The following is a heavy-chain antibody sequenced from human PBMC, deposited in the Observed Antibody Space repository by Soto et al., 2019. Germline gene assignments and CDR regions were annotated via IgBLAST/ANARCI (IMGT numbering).Heavy chain of an antibody. V-gene: IGHV3-15*07. CDR1: GFTLTDFW. J-gene: IGHJ5*01. CDR2: IKSESAGGTA. D-gene: IGHD5-18*01. Sequence: PGASLRLSCAVSGFTLTDFWMNWVRQAPGKGPEWVALIKSESAGGTADYAAPVKGRFTISRDDSENTLYLQMNSLKSDDTAVYYCSHGYAQWFESWGQGTLVTVSS. CDR3: SHGYAQWFES.